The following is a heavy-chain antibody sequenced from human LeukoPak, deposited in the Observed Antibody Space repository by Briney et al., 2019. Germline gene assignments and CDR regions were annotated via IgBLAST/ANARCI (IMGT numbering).Heavy chain of an antibody. CDR1: EFTVSRNY. V-gene: IGHV3-53*01. Sequence: GGSLRLSCTASEFTVSRNYMLWVRQAPGKGLEWVSLIFSNGDTHYADSVKGRFTISRDTSKNTVSLQMNSLRVEDTAMYYCAKDRDCSGTSSCSRYFDHWGQGTLVAVSS. D-gene: IGHD2-2*01. J-gene: IGHJ4*02. CDR3: AKDRDCSGTSSCSRYFDH. CDR2: IFSNGDT.